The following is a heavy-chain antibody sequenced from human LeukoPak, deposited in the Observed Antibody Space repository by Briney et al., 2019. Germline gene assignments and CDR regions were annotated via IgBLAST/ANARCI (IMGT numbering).Heavy chain of an antibody. J-gene: IGHJ6*02. CDR2: IYSGGST. CDR1: GFTVSSNY. Sequence: GGSLRLSCAASGFTVSSNYMSWVRQAPGKGLEWVSVIYSGGSTYYADSVKGRFTISRDNAKNSLYLQMSNLRAEDTAVYFCARGGGLDVWGQGATVTVSS. V-gene: IGHV3-53*01. D-gene: IGHD3-16*01. CDR3: ARGGGLDV.